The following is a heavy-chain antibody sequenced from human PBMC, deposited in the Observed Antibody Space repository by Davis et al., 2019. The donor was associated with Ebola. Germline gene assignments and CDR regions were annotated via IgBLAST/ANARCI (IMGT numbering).Heavy chain of an antibody. CDR2: INEGGYT. CDR3: ARRGSGWSH. CDR1: GGSFSGYY. D-gene: IGHD6-19*01. Sequence: MPSETLSLTCGVFGGSFSGYYWTWIRQSPGKGLEWLGEINEGGYTNYNPSLKSRVTISIDTSKNQFSLKLNSMTAADTALYYCARRGSGWSHWGQGTLVTVSS. J-gene: IGHJ4*02. V-gene: IGHV4-34*01.